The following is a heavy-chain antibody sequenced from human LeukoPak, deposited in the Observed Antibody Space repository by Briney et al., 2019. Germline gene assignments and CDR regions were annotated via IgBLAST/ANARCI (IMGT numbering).Heavy chain of an antibody. CDR1: GSTISSISYN. CDR2: IYTRGST. J-gene: IGHJ6*02. CDR3: ARAEDYYYYYGMDV. Sequence: PSETLSLTCTASGSTISSISYNWSCIRQPTGKGLERIERIYTRGSTNYNPSLTSRVTTSVDTSKNQFSLKLSSVTAADTAVYYCARAEDYYYYYGMDVWGQGTTVTVSS. V-gene: IGHV4-61*02.